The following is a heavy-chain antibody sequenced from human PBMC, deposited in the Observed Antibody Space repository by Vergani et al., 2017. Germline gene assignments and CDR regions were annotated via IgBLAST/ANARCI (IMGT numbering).Heavy chain of an antibody. V-gene: IGHV3-30*18. CDR1: GFTFSSYA. CDR3: AKLYFLTTVTYFDY. CDR2: ISYDGSNK. D-gene: IGHD4-17*01. Sequence: VQLVESGGGLVQPGGSLRLSCAASGFTFSSYAMHWVRQAPGKGLEWVAVISYDGSNKYYADSVKGRFTISRDNSKNTLYLQMNSLRAEDTAVYYCAKLYFLTTVTYFDYWGQGTLVTVSS. J-gene: IGHJ4*02.